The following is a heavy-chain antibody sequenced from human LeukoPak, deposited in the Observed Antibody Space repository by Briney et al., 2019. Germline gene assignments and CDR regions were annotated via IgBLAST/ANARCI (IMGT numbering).Heavy chain of an antibody. Sequence: SVKVSCKASGGTFSSYAISWVRQAPGQGLEWMGGIIPIFGTANYAQKFQGRATITADESTSTAYMELSSLRSEDTAVYHCASIIAVAGNYYYYGMDVWGQGTTVTVSS. V-gene: IGHV1-69*01. D-gene: IGHD6-19*01. CDR1: GGTFSSYA. CDR3: ASIIAVAGNYYYYGMDV. J-gene: IGHJ6*02. CDR2: IIPIFGTA.